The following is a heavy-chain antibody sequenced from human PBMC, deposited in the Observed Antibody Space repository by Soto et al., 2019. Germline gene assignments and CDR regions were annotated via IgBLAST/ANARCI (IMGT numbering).Heavy chain of an antibody. J-gene: IGHJ4*02. CDR3: ARAGWYRFDY. CDR2: INSDGSTT. CDR1: GFTFGSYW. D-gene: IGHD2-15*01. V-gene: IGHV3-74*01. Sequence: EVQLVESGGDLVQPGRSLRLSCAASGFTFGSYWMHWVRQAPGKGLVWVSRINSDGSTTNYGDSGKGRFTISRDNAKSTLYLQMNSLRAEDTAVYYCARAGWYRFDYWGQGTLLTVSS.